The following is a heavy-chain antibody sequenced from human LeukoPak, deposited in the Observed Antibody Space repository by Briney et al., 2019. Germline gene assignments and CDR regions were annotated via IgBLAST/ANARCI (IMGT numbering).Heavy chain of an antibody. CDR2: INAGNGNT. Sequence: ASVKVSCKASGYTFTSYAMHWVRQAPGQRLEWMGWINAGNGNTKYSQKFQGRVTITRDTSASTAYMELSSLRSEDTAVYYCARVPPDSSPIDYWGQGTLVTVSS. CDR3: ARVPPDSSPIDY. V-gene: IGHV1-3*01. D-gene: IGHD2-15*01. CDR1: GYTFTSYA. J-gene: IGHJ4*02.